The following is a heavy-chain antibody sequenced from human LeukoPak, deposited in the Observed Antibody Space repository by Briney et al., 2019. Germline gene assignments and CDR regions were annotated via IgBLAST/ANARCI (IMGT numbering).Heavy chain of an antibody. CDR2: IRYDGSNK. D-gene: IGHD3-3*01. CDR1: GFTFSSYG. J-gene: IGHJ5*02. Sequence: GGALRLSCAASGFTFSSYGMHWVRQAPGKGLEWVAFIRYDGSNKYYADSVKGRFTISRDNSKNTLYLQMNSLRAEDTAVYYCAKWGTIFGVVTHTWGQGTLVTVSS. V-gene: IGHV3-30*02. CDR3: AKWGTIFGVVTHT.